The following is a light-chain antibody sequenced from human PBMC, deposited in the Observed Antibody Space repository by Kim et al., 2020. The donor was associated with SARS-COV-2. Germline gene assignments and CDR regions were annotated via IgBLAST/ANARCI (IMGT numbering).Light chain of an antibody. V-gene: IGKV3-20*01. J-gene: IGKJ5*01. CDR2: GAS. Sequence: PGERATLSCRASQSDSSSYLRWYKQKVGQTPRLLIYGASSSATGIPDRFSGSGSATDFTLTISRLEPEDFSVYFCQHFSNSPSITFGQGTRLEIK. CDR1: QSDSSSY. CDR3: QHFSNSPSIT.